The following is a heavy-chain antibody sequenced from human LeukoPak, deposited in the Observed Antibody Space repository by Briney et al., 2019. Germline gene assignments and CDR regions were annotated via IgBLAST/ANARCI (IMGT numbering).Heavy chain of an antibody. Sequence: GGSLRLSCAASGFTVSSNYMSWVRQAPGKGLEWVSVIYSGGSTYYADSVKGRFTISRDNSKNTLYLQMNSLRAEDTAVYYCARKGAIDSSYYWDQGTRVTVSS. CDR2: IYSGGST. CDR1: GFTVSSNY. D-gene: IGHD3-22*01. CDR3: ARKGAIDSSYY. V-gene: IGHV3-53*01. J-gene: IGHJ4*02.